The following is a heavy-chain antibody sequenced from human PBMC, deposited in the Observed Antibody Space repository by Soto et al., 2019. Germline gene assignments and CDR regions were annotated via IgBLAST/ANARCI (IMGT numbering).Heavy chain of an antibody. CDR1: GGSISSSSYY. Sequence: QLQLQESGPGLVKPSETLSLTCTVSGGSISSSSYYWGWIRQPPGKGLEWIGSIYYSGSTYYNPSLKSRVTISVDTSKNPFSLKLSSVTAADTAVYYCARQYSSSPTPGAFDIWGQGTMVTVSS. CDR2: IYYSGST. J-gene: IGHJ3*02. D-gene: IGHD6-6*01. CDR3: ARQYSSSPTPGAFDI. V-gene: IGHV4-39*01.